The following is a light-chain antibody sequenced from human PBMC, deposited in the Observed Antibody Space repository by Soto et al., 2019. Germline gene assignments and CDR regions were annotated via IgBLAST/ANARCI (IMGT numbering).Light chain of an antibody. CDR1: QGIGSW. V-gene: IGKV1-12*01. CDR3: QQGDSFPLT. CDR2: AAS. Sequence: DIQMSQSPSSVSASVGDRVTITCRASQGIGSWLAWFQQKPGEAPSLLIYAASSLHSGVPSRFSGSGSGTDFTLTITSLHPEHFATYYCQQGDSFPLTFGGGTKVEV. J-gene: IGKJ4*01.